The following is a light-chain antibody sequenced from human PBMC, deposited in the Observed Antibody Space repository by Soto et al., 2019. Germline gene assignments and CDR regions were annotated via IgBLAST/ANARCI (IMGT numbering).Light chain of an antibody. CDR1: QSISSW. CDR3: QQSDTYPLT. V-gene: IGKV1-5*01. Sequence: DIQMTQSPSTLSASVGDRFTITCRASQSISSWLAWYQQKPGKAPKLFIYYASSLESGVPSRFRGSGSGTESTLTISSLQADDFETYYCQQSDTYPLTFGQGTRLENK. J-gene: IGKJ5*01. CDR2: YAS.